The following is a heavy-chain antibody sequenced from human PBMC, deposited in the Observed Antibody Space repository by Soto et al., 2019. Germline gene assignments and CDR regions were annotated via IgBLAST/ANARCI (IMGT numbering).Heavy chain of an antibody. V-gene: IGHV3-21*03. CDR3: ARGDDYIWGSYRYTPYYFDY. Sequence: PGGSLRLSCAASGFTFSSYSMNWVRQAPGKGLEWVSSISSSSSYIYYAGSVKGRFTISRDNAKNSLYLQMNSLRAEDTTVYYCARGDDYIWGSYRYTPYYFDYWGQGT. CDR1: GFTFSSYS. J-gene: IGHJ4*02. D-gene: IGHD3-16*02. CDR2: ISSSSSYI.